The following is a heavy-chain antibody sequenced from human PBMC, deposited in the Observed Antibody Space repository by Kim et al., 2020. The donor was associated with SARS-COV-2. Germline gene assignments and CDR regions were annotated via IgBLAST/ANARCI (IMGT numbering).Heavy chain of an antibody. CDR3: ARGQDNWNYGVEAWFDP. CDR2: IYYSGST. J-gene: IGHJ5*02. V-gene: IGHV4-59*01. Sequence: SETLSLTCTVSGGSISSYYWSWIRQPPGKGLEWIGYIYYSGSTNYNPSLKSRVTISVDTSKNQFSLKLSSVTAADTAVYYCARGQDNWNYGVEAWFDPWGQGTLVTVSS. CDR1: GGSISSYY. D-gene: IGHD1-7*01.